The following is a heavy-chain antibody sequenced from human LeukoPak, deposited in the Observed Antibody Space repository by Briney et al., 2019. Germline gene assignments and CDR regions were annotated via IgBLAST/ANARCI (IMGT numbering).Heavy chain of an antibody. V-gene: IGHV3-33*07. CDR3: ARDNPSGGSSGWTGLDY. J-gene: IGHJ4*02. CDR1: GLTFSSYG. CDR2: IWYDGSNK. Sequence: PGGSLRLSCAASGLTFSSYGMYWVRQAPGKGLEWVAVIWYDGSNKNYVDTGKGRFTISRDNSKNTLYLEMKSLRAEDTAVYYCARDNPSGGSSGWTGLDYWGQGTLVTVSS. D-gene: IGHD6-19*01.